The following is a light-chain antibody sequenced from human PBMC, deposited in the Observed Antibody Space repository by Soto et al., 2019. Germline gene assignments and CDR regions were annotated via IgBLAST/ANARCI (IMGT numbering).Light chain of an antibody. V-gene: IGKV3D-20*02. J-gene: IGKJ3*01. CDR2: DTS. Sequence: IVWTQSPGTLSLSPGERATLSCRASQSVRSSYLAWYQHKPGQAPRLLIYDTSYRATDIPARFSGSGSGTDFTPTISSLEPEDLAVYYCQQRGTFGPGTKVDIK. CDR3: QQRGT. CDR1: QSVRSSY.